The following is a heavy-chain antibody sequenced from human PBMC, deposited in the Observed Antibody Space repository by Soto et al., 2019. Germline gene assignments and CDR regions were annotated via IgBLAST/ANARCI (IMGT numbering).Heavy chain of an antibody. CDR3: ARGVYDILTGYYYGIYPLAAFDI. V-gene: IGHV1-8*01. D-gene: IGHD3-9*01. Sequence: ASVKVSCKASGYTFTSYDINWVRQATGQGLEWMGWMNPNSGNTGYAQKFQGRVTMTRNTSISTAYMELSSLRSEDTAVYYCARGVYDILTGYYYGIYPLAAFDIWGQGTMVTVSS. CDR2: MNPNSGNT. CDR1: GYTFTSYD. J-gene: IGHJ3*02.